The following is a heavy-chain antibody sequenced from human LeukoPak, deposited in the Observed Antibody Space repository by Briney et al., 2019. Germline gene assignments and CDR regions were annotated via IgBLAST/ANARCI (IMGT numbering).Heavy chain of an antibody. D-gene: IGHD2-2*01. CDR2: ISYDGSNK. CDR1: GFIFSNYG. Sequence: GGSLRLSCAASGFIFSNYGMHWVRQAPGKGLEWVAVISYDGSNKYYADSVKGRFTISRDNSKNTLYLQMNSLRAEDTAVYYCARGILEYQLFFPFDYWGQGTLVTVSS. V-gene: IGHV3-30*19. J-gene: IGHJ4*02. CDR3: ARGILEYQLFFPFDY.